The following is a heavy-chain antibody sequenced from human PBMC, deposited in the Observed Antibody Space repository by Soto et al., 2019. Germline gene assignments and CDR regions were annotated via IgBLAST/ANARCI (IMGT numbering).Heavy chain of an antibody. Sequence: TSETLSLTCTVSGGSISSGDYYWSWIRQPPGKGLEWIGYISNSGSTGYNPSLKTRLSMSVDRSKNQFTLRLTSVTAADTAVYFCATESGSTYGYFDHLGQGTQVTGSS. CDR3: ATESGSTYGYFDH. J-gene: IGHJ4*02. CDR1: GGSISSGDYY. D-gene: IGHD1-26*01. CDR2: ISNSGST. V-gene: IGHV4-30-4*01.